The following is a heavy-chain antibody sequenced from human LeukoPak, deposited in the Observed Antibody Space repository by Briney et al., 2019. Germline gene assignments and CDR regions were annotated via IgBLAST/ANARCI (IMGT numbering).Heavy chain of an antibody. CDR1: GFTFSSYD. CDR2: IGTAGDT. V-gene: IGHV3-13*01. CDR3: ARGRVAGTRYFDY. Sequence: PGGSLRLSCAASGFTFSSYDMHWVLRATGKGLEWVSAIGTAGDTYYPGSVKGRFTISRENAKNSLYLQMNSLRAGDTAVYYCARGRVAGTRYFDYWGQGTLVTVSS. D-gene: IGHD6-19*01. J-gene: IGHJ4*02.